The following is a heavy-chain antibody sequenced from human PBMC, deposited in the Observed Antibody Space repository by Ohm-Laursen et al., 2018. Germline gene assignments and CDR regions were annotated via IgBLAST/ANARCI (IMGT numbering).Heavy chain of an antibody. V-gene: IGHV4-39*01. CDR1: GGSISSSSYY. CDR3: ARLSNYCSSTSCPPSRYYFDY. D-gene: IGHD2-2*01. CDR2: IYYSGST. Sequence: SDTLSLTCTVSGGSISSSSYYWGWIRQPPGKGLEWIGSIYYSGSTYYNPSLKSRVTISVDTSKNQFSLKLSSVTAADTAVYYCARLSNYCSSTSCPPSRYYFDYWGQGTLVTVSP. J-gene: IGHJ4*02.